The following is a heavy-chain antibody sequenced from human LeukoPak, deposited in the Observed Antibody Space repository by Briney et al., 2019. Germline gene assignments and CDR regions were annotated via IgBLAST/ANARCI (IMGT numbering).Heavy chain of an antibody. CDR1: SGSINSYY. CDR2: IYTTGNT. V-gene: IGHV4-4*07. D-gene: IGHD2-2*02. CDR3: ARQGYTASHYFLDY. J-gene: IGHJ4*02. Sequence: ASETLSLTCTVSSGSINSYYWGWVRQPAGRGLEWIGRIYTTGNTNYNPSPKSRLTMSVDTSKRQFSLNLRSVTAADTAIYYCARQGYTASHYFLDYWSQGTLVTVSS.